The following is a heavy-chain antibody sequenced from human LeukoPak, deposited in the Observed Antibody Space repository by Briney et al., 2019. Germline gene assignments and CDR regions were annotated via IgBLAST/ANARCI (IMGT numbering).Heavy chain of an antibody. V-gene: IGHV4-34*01. CDR3: ARETYPMHYYDSSGSAPFDY. CDR2: INHIGST. D-gene: IGHD3-22*01. Sequence: SETLSLTCAVYGGSFSGYYWSWIRQPPRKGLEWIGEINHIGSTNYNPSLKSRVTISVDTSKNQFSLKLSSVTAADTAVYYCARETYPMHYYDSSGSAPFDYWGQGTLVTVSS. CDR1: GGSFSGYY. J-gene: IGHJ4*02.